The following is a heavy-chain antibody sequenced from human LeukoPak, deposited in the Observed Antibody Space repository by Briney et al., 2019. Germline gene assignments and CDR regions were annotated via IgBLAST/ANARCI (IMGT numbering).Heavy chain of an antibody. J-gene: IGHJ6*02. CDR1: GFTFSSYG. CDR3: AKDDESYGPMDGMDV. CDR2: ISYDGSNK. V-gene: IGHV3-30*18. Sequence: PGRSLRLSCAASGFTFSSYGMHWVRQAPGKGLEWVAVISYDGSNKYYADSVKGRFTISRDNSKNTLYLQMNSLRAEDTAVYYCAKDDESYGPMDGMDVWGQGTTVTVSS. D-gene: IGHD3-10*01.